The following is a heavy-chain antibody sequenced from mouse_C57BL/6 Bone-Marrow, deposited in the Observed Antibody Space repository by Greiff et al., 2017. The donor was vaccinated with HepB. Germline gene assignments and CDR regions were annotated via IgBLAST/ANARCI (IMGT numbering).Heavy chain of an antibody. CDR2: IYPRSGKT. V-gene: IGHV1-81*01. Sequence: QVQLQQSGAELARPGASVKLSCKASGYTFTSYGISWVKQRTGQGLEWIGEIYPRSGKTYYNEKFKGKATLTADKSSSTAYMELRSLTSEDSAVYFCARDWYYGSSYGESYWYFDVWGTGTTVTVSS. CDR1: GYTFTSYG. D-gene: IGHD1-1*01. CDR3: ARDWYYGSSYGESYWYFDV. J-gene: IGHJ1*03.